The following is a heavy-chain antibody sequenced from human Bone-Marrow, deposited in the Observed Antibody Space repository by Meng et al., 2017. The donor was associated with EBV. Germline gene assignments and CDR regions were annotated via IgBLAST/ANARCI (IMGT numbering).Heavy chain of an antibody. CDR1: GGSISRSNW. D-gene: IGHD3-16*01. CDR2: IYHSGST. V-gene: IGHV4-4*02. CDR3: AQRERWGLDP. Sequence: QWQLHESGPGLVKPSGTLSLTWAVSGGSISRSNWWSWVRQPPGKGLEWIGEIYHSGSTSYNPSLESRVTISVDKSKNQVSLKLSSVTAADTAVYYCAQRERWGLDPWGQGTLVTVSS. J-gene: IGHJ5*02.